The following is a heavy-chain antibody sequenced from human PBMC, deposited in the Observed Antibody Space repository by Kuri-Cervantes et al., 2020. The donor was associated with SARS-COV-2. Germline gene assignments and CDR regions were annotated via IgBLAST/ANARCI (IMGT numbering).Heavy chain of an antibody. V-gene: IGHV4-34*01. CDR3: ARFGNSPEGNWFDP. Sequence: SETLSLTCAVYGGSFSGYYWSWIRQPPGRGLEWIGEINHSGTTNYNPSLKSRVTLLVDTSKNLFSLNLTSVTAADTAVYYCARFGNSPEGNWFDPWGQGTLVTVSS. D-gene: IGHD3-16*01. CDR2: INHSGTT. CDR1: GGSFSGYY. J-gene: IGHJ5*02.